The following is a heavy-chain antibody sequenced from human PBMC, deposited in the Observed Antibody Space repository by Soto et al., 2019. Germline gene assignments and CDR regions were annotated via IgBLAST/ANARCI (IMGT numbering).Heavy chain of an antibody. J-gene: IGHJ5*02. Sequence: GGSLRLSCAASGFTLSSYWMRWVRQAPGKVREWVANIKQDGSEKYYVDSVKGRFTISRDNAKNSLYLQMNSLRAEDTAVYYCARDAIPSRDNWFDPGGQGTLVTVSS. D-gene: IGHD2-2*01. CDR1: GFTLSSYW. CDR2: IKQDGSEK. CDR3: ARDAIPSRDNWFDP. V-gene: IGHV3-7*01.